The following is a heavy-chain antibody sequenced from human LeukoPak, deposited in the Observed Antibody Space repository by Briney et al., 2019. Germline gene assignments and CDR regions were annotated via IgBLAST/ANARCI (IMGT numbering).Heavy chain of an antibody. Sequence: GGSLRLSCAASGFTFSSYSMNWVRQAPGKGLEWVSSISSSGTYTYYADSLKGRFTISRDNAKNSLSLQMNSLRAEDTAVYYCAISTYYYDISGRQKQEYYFDYWGQGTLVTVSS. J-gene: IGHJ4*02. CDR3: AISTYYYDISGRQKQEYYFDY. CDR2: ISSSGTYT. CDR1: GFTFSSYS. V-gene: IGHV3-21*01. D-gene: IGHD3-22*01.